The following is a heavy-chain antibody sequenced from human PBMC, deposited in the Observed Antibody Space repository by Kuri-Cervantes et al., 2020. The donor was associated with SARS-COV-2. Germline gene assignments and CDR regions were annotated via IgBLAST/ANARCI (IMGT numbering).Heavy chain of an antibody. V-gene: IGHV4-61*01. Sequence: GSLRLSCTVSGTSLRGGPNSWNWIRQSPGKGLEWIGYIYDDGTTSYKPSLRSRLTISLDTSKSQFSLKLISVIPADSAVYYCARHFYGGNAIFQYWGQGTLVTVSS. CDR2: IYDDGTT. D-gene: IGHD4-23*01. J-gene: IGHJ4*02. CDR3: ARHFYGGNAIFQY. CDR1: GTSLRGGPNS.